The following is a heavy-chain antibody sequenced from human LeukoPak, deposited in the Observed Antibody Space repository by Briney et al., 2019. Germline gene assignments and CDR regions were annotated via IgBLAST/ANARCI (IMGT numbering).Heavy chain of an antibody. CDR2: IYYSGST. CDR3: ARGPVVVVAATPSGYYYGMDV. CDR1: GGSVSSYY. Sequence: PSETLSLTCTVSGGSVSSYYWSWIRQPPGKGLEWIAYIYYSGSTKYNPSLKSRATISLDRSKNQFSLKLSSVTAADTAVYYCARGPVVVVAATPSGYYYGMDVWGQGTTVTVSS. J-gene: IGHJ6*02. V-gene: IGHV4-59*02. D-gene: IGHD2-15*01.